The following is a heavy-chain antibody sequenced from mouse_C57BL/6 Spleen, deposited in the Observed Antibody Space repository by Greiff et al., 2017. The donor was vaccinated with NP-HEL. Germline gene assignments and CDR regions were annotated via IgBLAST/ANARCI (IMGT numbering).Heavy chain of an antibody. CDR1: GYTFTDYY. J-gene: IGHJ2*01. D-gene: IGHD2-3*01. V-gene: IGHV1-26*01. CDR2: INPNNGGT. Sequence: VQLQQSGPELVKPGASVKISCKASGYTFTDYYMNWVKQSHGKSLEWIGDINPNNGGTSYNQKFKGKATLTVDKSSSTAYMELRSLTSEDSAVYYGARGGGLLDYWGQGTTLTVSS. CDR3: ARGGGLLDY.